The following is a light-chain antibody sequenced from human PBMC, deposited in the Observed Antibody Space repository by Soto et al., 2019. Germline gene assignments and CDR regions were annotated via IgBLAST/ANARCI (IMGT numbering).Light chain of an antibody. CDR2: DAS. CDR3: QQRTNWQFS. Sequence: EIVLTQSPGTLSLSPGERATLSCRASQSVGSYLAWYQQKPGQAPRLLIYDASNRATGIPARFGGSGSGTEFSLTISSLEPEDFAIYYCQQRTNWQFSFGPGTKVDLK. J-gene: IGKJ3*01. V-gene: IGKV3-11*01. CDR1: QSVGSY.